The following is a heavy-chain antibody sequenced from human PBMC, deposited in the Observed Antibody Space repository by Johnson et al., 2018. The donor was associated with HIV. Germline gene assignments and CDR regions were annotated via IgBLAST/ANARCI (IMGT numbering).Heavy chain of an antibody. J-gene: IGHJ3*02. CDR3: ARSIAAAGTDAFDI. CDR1: GFTFSTYD. V-gene: IGHV3-7*05. D-gene: IGHD6-13*01. CDR2: IKQDGSEK. Sequence: VQLVESGGGLVQPGGSLRLSCAASGFTFSTYDMHWVRQTTGKRLEWVANIKQDGSEKYYVASVKGRFTISRDNAKNSLYLQMNSLRAEDTAVYYCARSIAAAGTDAFDIWGQGTMVTVSS.